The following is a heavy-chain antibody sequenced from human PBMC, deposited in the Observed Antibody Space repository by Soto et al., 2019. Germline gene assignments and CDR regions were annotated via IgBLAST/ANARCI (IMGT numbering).Heavy chain of an antibody. CDR3: AHRRHSSSWYVWFDP. Sequence: QITLKESGPALVKPTQTLTLTCTFSGFSLSTIPVGVGWIRQPPGKALEWLALIYWDDTKRYSPSLKSRLTITKDPSKIQVVLTMTNLGPADTATYYCAHRRHSSSWYVWFDPWGEGTLVTVSS. D-gene: IGHD6-13*01. J-gene: IGHJ5*02. CDR2: IYWDDTK. CDR1: GFSLSTIPVG. V-gene: IGHV2-5*02.